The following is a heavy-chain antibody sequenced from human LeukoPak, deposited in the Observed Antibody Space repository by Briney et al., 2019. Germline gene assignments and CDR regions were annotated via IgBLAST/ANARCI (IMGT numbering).Heavy chain of an antibody. V-gene: IGHV3-30*18. CDR2: ISYDGSNK. CDR3: AKDRYSSGWYLGYFDY. CDR1: GFTFSSYG. D-gene: IGHD6-19*01. Sequence: GRSLRLSCAASGFTFSSYGMHWVRQAPGKGLEWVAVISYDGSNKYYADSVKGRFTISRDNSKYTLYLQMNSLRAEDTAVYYCAKDRYSSGWYLGYFDYWGQGTLVTVSS. J-gene: IGHJ4*02.